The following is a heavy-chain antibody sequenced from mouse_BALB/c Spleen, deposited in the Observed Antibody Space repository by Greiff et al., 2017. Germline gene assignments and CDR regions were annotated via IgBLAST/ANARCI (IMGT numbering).Heavy chain of an antibody. Sequence: QVQLQQSGAELMKPGASVKISCKATGYTFSSYWIEWVKQRPGHGLEWIGEILPGSGSTNYNEKFKGKATFTADTSSNTAYMQLSSLTSEDSAVYYCARFYGNYVVRNYFDYWGQGTTLTVSS. J-gene: IGHJ2*01. CDR3: ARFYGNYVVRNYFDY. CDR2: ILPGSGST. V-gene: IGHV1-9*01. D-gene: IGHD2-1*01. CDR1: GYTFSSYW.